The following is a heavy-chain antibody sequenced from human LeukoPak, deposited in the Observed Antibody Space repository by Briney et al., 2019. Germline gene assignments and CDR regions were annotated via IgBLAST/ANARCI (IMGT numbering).Heavy chain of an antibody. CDR2: INHSGST. V-gene: IGHV4-34*01. J-gene: IGHJ4*02. D-gene: IGHD5-18*01. CDR1: GGSFSGYY. Sequence: PSETLSLTCAVYGGSFSGYYWSWIRQPPGKGLEWIGEINHSGSTNYNPSLKSRVTISVDTSKNQFSLKLSSVTAADTAVYYCARAPFKGSYSYGIRPPYSGFDHWGQGTLVTVSS. CDR3: ARAPFKGSYSYGIRPPYSGFDH.